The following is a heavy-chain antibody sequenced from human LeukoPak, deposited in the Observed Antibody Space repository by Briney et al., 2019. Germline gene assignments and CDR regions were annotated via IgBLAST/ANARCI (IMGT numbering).Heavy chain of an antibody. Sequence: ASVKVSCKVSGHTLSELPMYWVRQAPAEGLEWMGGFDPENDERIYAQKFRGRVTMTEDTSTNTAYMELRSLRSDDTAVYYCATEVTSIVPDYWGQGTLVTVSS. CDR2: FDPENDER. V-gene: IGHV1-24*01. CDR1: GHTLSELP. J-gene: IGHJ4*02. CDR3: ATEVTSIVPDY. D-gene: IGHD2-21*02.